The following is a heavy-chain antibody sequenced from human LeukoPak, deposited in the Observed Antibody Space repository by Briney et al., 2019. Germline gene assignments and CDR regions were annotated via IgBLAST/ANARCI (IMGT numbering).Heavy chain of an antibody. V-gene: IGHV3-7*01. Sequence: LGASLKISCAASGFTFSSYWMSWVRQAPGKGLEWVANIKQDGSEKFYVASVKGRFTISRDNAKNSLYLQMNSLRADDTAVYYCARSPLNYDILTGYYRRGNYFDSWGQGTLVTVSS. D-gene: IGHD3-9*01. CDR3: ARSPLNYDILTGYYRRGNYFDS. CDR2: IKQDGSEK. CDR1: GFTFSSYW. J-gene: IGHJ4*02.